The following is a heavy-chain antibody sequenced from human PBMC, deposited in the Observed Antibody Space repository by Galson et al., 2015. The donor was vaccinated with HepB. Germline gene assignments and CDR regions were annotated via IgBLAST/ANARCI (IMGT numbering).Heavy chain of an antibody. CDR2: ISGSTAST. CDR3: AKSADYGDYYDY. CDR1: GFTFSSYA. Sequence: SLRLSCAASGFTFSSYAMSWVRQAPGKGLEWVSAISGSTASTYYAGSVKGRFTISRDNSKNTVYLQMNSLRDEDTALYYCAKSADYGDYYDYWGQGTLVTVSS. J-gene: IGHJ4*02. D-gene: IGHD4-17*01. V-gene: IGHV3-23*01.